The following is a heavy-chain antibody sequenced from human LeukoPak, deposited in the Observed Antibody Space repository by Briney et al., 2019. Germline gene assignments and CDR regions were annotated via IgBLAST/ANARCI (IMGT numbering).Heavy chain of an antibody. D-gene: IGHD3-10*01. Sequence: SETLSLTCTVSGGSISSYYWSWVRQPAGKGLEWIGRIYTSGSTNYNPSLKSRVTMSVDTSKNQFSLKLSSVTAADTAVYYCARDRHVLLWFGELLSDAFDIWGQGTMVTVSS. J-gene: IGHJ3*02. CDR1: GGSISSYY. CDR3: ARDRHVLLWFGELLSDAFDI. CDR2: IYTSGST. V-gene: IGHV4-4*07.